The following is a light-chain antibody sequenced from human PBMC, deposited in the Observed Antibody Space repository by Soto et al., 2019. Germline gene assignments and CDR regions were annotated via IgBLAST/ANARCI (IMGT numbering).Light chain of an antibody. CDR3: QQRYNWPIT. J-gene: IGKJ5*01. CDR1: QSVSGY. Sequence: IVVTQSPATLSLSPGDTATLSCRASQSVSGYIGWYQQKPGQAPRLLIYADSNRATGIPARFSGSGSGTDFTLTISSLEPEDFSVYYCQQRYNWPITFGQGTRLEIK. V-gene: IGKV3-11*01. CDR2: ADS.